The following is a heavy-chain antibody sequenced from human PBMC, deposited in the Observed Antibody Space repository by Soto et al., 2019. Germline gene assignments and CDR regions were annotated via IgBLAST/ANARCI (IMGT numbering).Heavy chain of an antibody. D-gene: IGHD3-22*01. CDR2: INAGSGNT. J-gene: IGHJ4*02. Sequence: SVKVSCKASGYTFTGYAMHWVRQAPGQRLEWMGWINAGSGNTNYAQKFQERVTITRDMSTSTAYMELSSLRSEDTAVYYCAADVYYYDSSGYYYFDYWGQGTLVTVSS. CDR1: GYTFTGYA. V-gene: IGHV1-58*02. CDR3: AADVYYYDSSGYYYFDY.